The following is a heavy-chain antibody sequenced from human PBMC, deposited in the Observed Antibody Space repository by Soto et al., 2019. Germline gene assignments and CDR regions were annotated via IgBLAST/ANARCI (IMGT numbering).Heavy chain of an antibody. CDR1: GYTFTNYA. J-gene: IGHJ6*02. D-gene: IGHD2-2*01. Sequence: ASVKVSCKASGYTFTNYAMHWVRQAPGQRLKWMVWINAGNGNTNYSQKFQGRVTITRDTSASTAYMEVSSLRSEDTAVDSCALDACSGTSCHTQENYYAMDVWGQGTMVTVS. V-gene: IGHV1-3*01. CDR2: INAGNGNT. CDR3: ALDACSGTSCHTQENYYAMDV.